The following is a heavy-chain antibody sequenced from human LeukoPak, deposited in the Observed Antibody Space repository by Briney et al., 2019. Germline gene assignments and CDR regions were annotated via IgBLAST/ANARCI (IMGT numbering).Heavy chain of an antibody. V-gene: IGHV4-61*02. CDR2: IYTSGST. J-gene: IGHJ6*03. CDR3: ARDHVYYYYYMDV. Sequence: PSETLSLTCTVSGGSISNGSYYWSWIRQPAGKGLEWIGRIYTSGSTNYNPSLKSRVTISVDTSKNQFSLKLSSVTAADTAVYYCARDHVYYYYYMDVWGKGTTVTVSS. CDR1: GGSISNGSYY.